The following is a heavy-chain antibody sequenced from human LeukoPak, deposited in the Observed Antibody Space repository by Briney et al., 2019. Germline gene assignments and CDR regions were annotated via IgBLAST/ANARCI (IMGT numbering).Heavy chain of an antibody. CDR3: ATLGALGYCSSTSCPQSVY. V-gene: IGHV3-74*01. CDR1: GFTFSTYW. D-gene: IGHD2-2*01. CDR2: ISHDGSTT. Sequence: PGGSLRLSCAASGFTFSTYWMHWVRQEPGKGLVWVSRISHDGSTTNYADSVKGRFTISRDNAKNTLYLQMNSLRAEDTAVYYCATLGALGYCSSTSCPQSVYWGQGTLVTVSS. J-gene: IGHJ4*02.